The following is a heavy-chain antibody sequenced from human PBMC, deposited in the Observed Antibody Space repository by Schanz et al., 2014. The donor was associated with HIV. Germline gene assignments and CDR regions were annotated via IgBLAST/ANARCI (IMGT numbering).Heavy chain of an antibody. D-gene: IGHD1-1*01. CDR2: ISGSGDIT. CDR3: TKEVPPDV. J-gene: IGHJ6*02. V-gene: IGHV3-23*01. Sequence: EIQLLESGGGLVQPGGSLRLSCAASGFSFSSYVMSWIRQAPGKGLEWVSAISGSGDITYYADSVKGRFTISRDNSKNTLYLQMNSLRAEDTAVYYCTKEVPPDVWGQGTTVTVSS. CDR1: GFSFSSYV.